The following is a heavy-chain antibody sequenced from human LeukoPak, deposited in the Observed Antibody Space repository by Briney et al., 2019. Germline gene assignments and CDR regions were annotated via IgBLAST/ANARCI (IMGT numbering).Heavy chain of an antibody. Sequence: GGSLKISCKTSGYSFATYWIAWVRQLPGKGLEWVGYIYPGESQIRYSPSFQGRVTISADRSISTAYLQWRSLKALDTAIYYCARHIIVDDTSSHFDNWGQGTWVTVSS. CDR2: IYPGESQI. CDR1: GYSFATYW. V-gene: IGHV5-51*01. D-gene: IGHD2-2*01. CDR3: ARHIIVDDTSSHFDN. J-gene: IGHJ4*02.